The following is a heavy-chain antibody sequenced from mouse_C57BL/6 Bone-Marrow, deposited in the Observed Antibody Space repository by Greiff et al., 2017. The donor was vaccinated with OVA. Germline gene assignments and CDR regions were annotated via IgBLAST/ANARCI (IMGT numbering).Heavy chain of an antibody. D-gene: IGHD1-1*01. CDR1: GYAFSSYW. CDR2: LYPGAGDT. J-gene: IGHJ2*01. Sequence: VQLQQSGAELVKPGASVQISCKASGYAFSSYWMNWVKQRPGKGLEWIGQLYPGAGDTNSHGNFKGKATLTASKSSSTAYMQLSRLTSEDSAVYFCARSGITTVVATGTFDYWGQGTTLTVSS. CDR3: ARSGITTVVATGTFDY. V-gene: IGHV1-80*01.